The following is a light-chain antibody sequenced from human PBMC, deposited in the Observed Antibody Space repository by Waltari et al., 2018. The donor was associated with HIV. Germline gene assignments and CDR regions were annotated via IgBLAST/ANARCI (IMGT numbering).Light chain of an antibody. CDR2: GRD. CDR3: AVWDDSVNGYV. V-gene: IGLV1-44*01. CDR1: SANIGKYV. J-gene: IGLJ1*01. Sequence: QSALTQPPSTSGTPGQRVTISCSGSSANIGKYVVNWCQQVPGTAPKLLVSGRDQRPSGVPDRFSGSKAGTSGSLAISGLQSEDEGDYYCAVWDDSVNGYVFGTGTKVTVL.